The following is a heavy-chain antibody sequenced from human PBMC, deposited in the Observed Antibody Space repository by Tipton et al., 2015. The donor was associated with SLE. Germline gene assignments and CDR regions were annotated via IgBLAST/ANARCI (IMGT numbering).Heavy chain of an antibody. CDR1: GFTFSSYA. V-gene: IGHV3-30*04. CDR3: AKDLGGGYCSSTSCYALDH. J-gene: IGHJ4*02. CDR2: ISYDGSNK. Sequence: SLRLSCAASGFTFSSYAMHWVRQAPGKGLEWVAVISYDGSNKYYADSVKGRFTISRDNSKNTLYLQMNSLRGEDTAVYYCAKDLGGGYCSSTSCYALDHWGQGTLVSFSA. D-gene: IGHD2-2*03.